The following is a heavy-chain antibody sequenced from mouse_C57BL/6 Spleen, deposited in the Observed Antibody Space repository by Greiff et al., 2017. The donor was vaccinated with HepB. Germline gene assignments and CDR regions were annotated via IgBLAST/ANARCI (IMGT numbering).Heavy chain of an antibody. CDR3: ARVSLLLYAMDY. D-gene: IGHD1-1*01. V-gene: IGHV5-16*01. CDR1: GFTFSDYY. Sequence: DVMLVESEGGLVQPGSSMKLSCTASGFTFSDYYMAWVRQVPEKGLEWVANINYDGSSTYYLDSLKSRFIISRDNAKNILYLQMSSLKSEDTATYYCARVSLLLYAMDYWGQGTSVTVSS. J-gene: IGHJ4*01. CDR2: INYDGSST.